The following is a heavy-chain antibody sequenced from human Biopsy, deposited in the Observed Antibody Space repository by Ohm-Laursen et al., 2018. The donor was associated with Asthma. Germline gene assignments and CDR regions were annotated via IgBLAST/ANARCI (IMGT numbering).Heavy chain of an antibody. CDR1: GVSISSDY. CDR3: ARGISRVTGLFDHFDS. CDR2: IYYSGST. J-gene: IGHJ4*02. Sequence: TLSLTCPVSGVSISSDYWSWIRQPPRKGLEWIGHIYYSGSTNYQPSLKSRVTISVDTSKNQFSLKLRSVTAADAAVYYCARGISRVTGLFDHFDSWGQGTLVTVSS. V-gene: IGHV4-59*01. D-gene: IGHD2-21*02.